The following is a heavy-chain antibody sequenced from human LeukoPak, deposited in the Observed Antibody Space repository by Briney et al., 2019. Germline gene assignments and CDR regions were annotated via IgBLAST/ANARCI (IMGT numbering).Heavy chain of an antibody. CDR2: IDYSGTT. CDR1: GGSISSFY. CDR3: ARDSPIDSSGPYYYNMDV. J-gene: IGHJ6*02. V-gene: IGHV4-59*01. D-gene: IGHD3-22*01. Sequence: PSETLSLTCTVSGGSISSFYWSWIRQPPGKGLEWIGYIDYSGTTNYHPSLKSRVIISVDTSKNQFSLRLSSVTAADTAVYYCARDSPIDSSGPYYYNMDVWGQGTPVTVSS.